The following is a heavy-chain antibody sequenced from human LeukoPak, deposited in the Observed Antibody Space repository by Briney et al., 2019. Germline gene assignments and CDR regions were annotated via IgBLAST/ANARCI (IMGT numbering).Heavy chain of an antibody. V-gene: IGHV3-15*01. J-gene: IGHJ4*02. CDR1: GFNFSYAW. CDR2: IKSKIDGATT. Sequence: GGSLRLSCAASGFNFSYAWMSWVRQAPGKGPEWVGRIKSKIDGATTDYPAPVKGRFAISRDNSKNTLYLQMNSLRAEDTAVYYCAKQDPSGDGYIDYWGQGTLVTVSS. CDR3: AKQDPSGDGYIDY. D-gene: IGHD3-10*01.